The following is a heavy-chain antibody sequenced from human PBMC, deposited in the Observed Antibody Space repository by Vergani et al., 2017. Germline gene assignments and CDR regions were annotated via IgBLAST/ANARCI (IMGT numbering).Heavy chain of an antibody. CDR3: ARDRESPLWCGELLHYYYYGMDV. CDR1: GYTFTSYG. J-gene: IGHJ6*02. Sequence: QVQLVQSGAEVKKPGSSVKVSCKASGYTFTSYGISWVRQAPGQGLEWMGWISAYNGNTNYAQKLQGRVTMTTDTSTSTDYMELRSLRSDDTAVYYCARDRESPLWCGELLHYYYYGMDVWGQGTTVTVSS. D-gene: IGHD3-10*01. V-gene: IGHV1-18*01. CDR2: ISAYNGNT.